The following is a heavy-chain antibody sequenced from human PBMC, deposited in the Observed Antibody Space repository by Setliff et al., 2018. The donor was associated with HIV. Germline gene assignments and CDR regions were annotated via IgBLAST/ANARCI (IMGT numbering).Heavy chain of an antibody. J-gene: IGHJ6*02. D-gene: IGHD5-18*01. V-gene: IGHV5-51*01. Sequence: GESLKISCKGSGYSFTSYWIGWVRQMPGKGLEWMGIIYPGDSDTRYSPSFQGQVTISADKSISTAYLQWSSLKASDTAMYYRARHSDTAMVRYYYYGMDVWGQGTTVTVSS. CDR3: ARHSDTAMVRYYYYGMDV. CDR2: IYPGDSDT. CDR1: GYSFTSYW.